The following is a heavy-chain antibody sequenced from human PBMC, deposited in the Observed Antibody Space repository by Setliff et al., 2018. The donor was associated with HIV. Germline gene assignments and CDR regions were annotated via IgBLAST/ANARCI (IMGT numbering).Heavy chain of an antibody. Sequence: GASVKVSCKASGYSFSDYYIHWVRQAPGHGFQWMGWISPKYGGTNYAQNFQGRVTMTRDTSISTAYMELSSLGSDDTAVCFCARDTSSSYWGQGTPVTVSS. CDR1: GYSFSDYY. D-gene: IGHD2-2*01. V-gene: IGHV1-2*02. J-gene: IGHJ4*02. CDR3: ARDTSSSY. CDR2: ISPKYGGT.